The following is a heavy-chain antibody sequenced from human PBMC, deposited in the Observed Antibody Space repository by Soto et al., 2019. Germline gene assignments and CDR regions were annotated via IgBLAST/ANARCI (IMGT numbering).Heavy chain of an antibody. CDR3: AKDVSLRGWVYLVVDDWGQGTLVTVSSGWTFCHCDYHFHYGMDV. Sequence: ESGGGLVQPGRSLRLSCAASGFTFDHYAMHWVRQAPGKGLEWVSGINWNSGSVRYADSVKGRFTISRDNAKNTLHLQMNSLRVEDTAVYYCAKDVSLRGWVYLVVDDWGQGTLVTVSSGWTFCHCDYHFHYGMDVWGQGTTVTVSS. V-gene: IGHV3-9*01. D-gene: IGHD6-13*01. CDR1: GFTFDHYA. J-gene: IGHJ6*02. CDR2: INWNSGSV.